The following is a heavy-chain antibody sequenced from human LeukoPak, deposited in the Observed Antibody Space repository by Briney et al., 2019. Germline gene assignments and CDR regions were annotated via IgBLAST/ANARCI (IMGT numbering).Heavy chain of an antibody. Sequence: SVKVSCKASGYTFTSYYMHWVRQAPGQGLEWMGGIIPIFGTANYAQEFQGRVTITTDESTSTAYVELSSLRSEDTAVYYCARGNPNYLGYYYMDVWGKGTTVTVSS. CDR1: GYTFTSYY. J-gene: IGHJ6*03. CDR2: IIPIFGTA. CDR3: ARGNPNYLGYYYMDV. D-gene: IGHD1-7*01. V-gene: IGHV1-69*05.